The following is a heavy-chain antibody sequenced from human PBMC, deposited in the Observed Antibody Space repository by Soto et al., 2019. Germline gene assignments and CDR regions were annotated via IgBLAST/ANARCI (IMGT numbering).Heavy chain of an antibody. CDR3: ARRITMVRGVYNRAEYFQH. CDR1: GYTFTSYD. J-gene: IGHJ1*01. Sequence: ASVKVSCKASGYTFTSYDINWVRQATGQGLEWMGWMNPNSGNTGYAQKFQGRVTMTRNTSISTAYMELSSLRSEDTAVYYCARRITMVRGVYNRAEYFQHWGLG. CDR2: MNPNSGNT. D-gene: IGHD3-10*01. V-gene: IGHV1-8*01.